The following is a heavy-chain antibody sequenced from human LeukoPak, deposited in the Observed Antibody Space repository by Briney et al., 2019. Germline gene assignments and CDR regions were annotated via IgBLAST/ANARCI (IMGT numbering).Heavy chain of an antibody. D-gene: IGHD4-17*01. CDR2: NSSSSSTI. CDR3: ARDLIPTGFDY. V-gene: IGHV3-48*04. Sequence: GGSLRLSCAASGFTFSSYSMNWVRQGPGEGLGWGSHNSSSSSTIYYADSVKGRFTISRDNAKNSLYLQMNSLRAEDTAVYYCARDLIPTGFDYWGQGTLVTVSS. CDR1: GFTFSSYS. J-gene: IGHJ4*02.